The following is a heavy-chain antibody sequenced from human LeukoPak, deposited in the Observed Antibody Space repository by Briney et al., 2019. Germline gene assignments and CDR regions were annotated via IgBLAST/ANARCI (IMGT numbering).Heavy chain of an antibody. CDR3: ARGPGGLAVAEKWSFDY. D-gene: IGHD6-19*01. V-gene: IGHV7-4-1*02. CDR1: GYTFTSYA. CDR2: INTNTGNP. Sequence: ASVKVSCKTSGYTFTSYAMNWVRQAPGQGLEWMGWINTNTGNPTYAQGFTGRFVFSLDTSVSTAYLQISSLKAEDTAVYYCARGPGGLAVAEKWSFDYWGQGTLVTVSS. J-gene: IGHJ4*02.